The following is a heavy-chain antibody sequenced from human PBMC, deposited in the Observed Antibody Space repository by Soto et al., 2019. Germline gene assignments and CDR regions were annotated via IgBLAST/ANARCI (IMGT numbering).Heavy chain of an antibody. CDR3: ARDRYRSSPNDYYYYYYCIVV. CDR1: GFTFSSYS. Sequence: EVQLVESGGGLVKPGGSLRLSCAASGFTFSSYSMNWVRQAPGKGLEWVSSISSSSSYIYYADSVKGRFTSSRDNAKNSRYLKMHSLSAEDTAVYYCARDRYRSSPNDYYYYYYCIVVLGQGTTLTVSS. J-gene: IGHJ6*02. D-gene: IGHD6-6*01. V-gene: IGHV3-21*01. CDR2: ISSSSSYI.